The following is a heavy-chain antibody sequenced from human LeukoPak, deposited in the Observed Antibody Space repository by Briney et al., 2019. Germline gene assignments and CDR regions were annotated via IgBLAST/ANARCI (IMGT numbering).Heavy chain of an antibody. V-gene: IGHV1-18*01. CDR3: ARDSIQWLVKVGRSDY. CDR2: ISAYNGNT. D-gene: IGHD6-19*01. J-gene: IGHJ4*02. Sequence: ASVKVSCKASGYTFTSYGISWVRQAPGQGLEWMGWISAYNGNTNYAQKLQGRVTMTTDTSTSTAYMELRSLRSDDTAVYYCARDSIQWLVKVGRSDYWGQGTLVTVSS. CDR1: GYTFTSYG.